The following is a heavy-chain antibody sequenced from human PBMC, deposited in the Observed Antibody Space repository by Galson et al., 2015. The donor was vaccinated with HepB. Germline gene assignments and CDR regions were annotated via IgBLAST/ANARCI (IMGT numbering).Heavy chain of an antibody. V-gene: IGHV4-34*01. J-gene: IGHJ4*02. CDR1: GGSFSGYY. CDR3: AIILLEKKVGAELTTFDY. D-gene: IGHD1-26*01. Sequence: ETLSLTCAVYGGSFSGYYWSWIRQPPGKGLEWIGEINHSGSTNYNPSLKSRVTISVDMSKNQFSLKLSSVTAADTAVYYCAIILLEKKVGAELTTFDYWGQGTLVTVSS. CDR2: INHSGST.